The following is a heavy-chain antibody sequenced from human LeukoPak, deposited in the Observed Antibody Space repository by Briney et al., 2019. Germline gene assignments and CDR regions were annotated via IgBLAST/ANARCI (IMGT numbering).Heavy chain of an antibody. CDR3: TITMVRGVIIRADY. CDR2: MNPNSGNT. Sequence: ASIKVSCKASGYTFTNYDINWVRQTTGQGLEWMGWMNPNSGNTGYAQKFQGRVTMTRNTSISTAYMELSSLRSEDTAVYYCTITMVRGVIIRADYWGQGTLVTVSS. CDR1: GYTFTNYD. V-gene: IGHV1-8*01. D-gene: IGHD3-10*01. J-gene: IGHJ4*02.